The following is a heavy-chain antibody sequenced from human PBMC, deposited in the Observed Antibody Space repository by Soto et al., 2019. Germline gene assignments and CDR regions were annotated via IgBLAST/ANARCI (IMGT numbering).Heavy chain of an antibody. J-gene: IGHJ6*02. CDR2: IIPISDTT. CDR1: GGTFSSYA. CDR3: ARSQGSSTSLEIYYYYYYGMDV. Sequence: QVQLVQSGAEVKKPGSSVKVSCKASGGTFSSYAISWVRQAPGQGLEWMGGIIPISDTTNYEQKSQGRVTITAYESTSTASMELSSLRSEDTAVYYCARSQGSSTSLEIYYYYYYGMDVWGQGTTVTVSS. D-gene: IGHD2-2*01. V-gene: IGHV1-69*01.